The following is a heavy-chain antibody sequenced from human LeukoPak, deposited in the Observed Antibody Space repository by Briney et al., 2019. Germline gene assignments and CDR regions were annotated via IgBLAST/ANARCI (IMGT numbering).Heavy chain of an antibody. J-gene: IGHJ4*02. CDR2: IKGDGSST. D-gene: IGHD1-26*01. CDR3: ARDRGIVGAYFGY. Sequence: GGSLRLSCAASGFTFSSPWMHWVRQAPGKGLAWVSRIKGDGSSTSYADSVKGRFTVSRDNAKNTLYLQMNSLRAEDTAVYYCARDRGIVGAYFGYWGQGTLVTVSS. V-gene: IGHV3-74*01. CDR1: GFTFSSPW.